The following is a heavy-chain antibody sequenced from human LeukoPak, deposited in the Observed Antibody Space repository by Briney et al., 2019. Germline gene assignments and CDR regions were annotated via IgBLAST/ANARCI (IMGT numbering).Heavy chain of an antibody. Sequence: PSETLSLTCTVSGGSISSSSYYWGWIRQPPGKGLEWIGSIYHSGSTYYNPSLKSRVTIAVETSKNQFSLKLSSVTAADTAVYYCARDGTAMISFDYWGQGTLVTVSS. D-gene: IGHD5-18*01. CDR1: GGSISSSSYY. J-gene: IGHJ4*02. CDR2: IYHSGST. CDR3: ARDGTAMISFDY. V-gene: IGHV4-39*07.